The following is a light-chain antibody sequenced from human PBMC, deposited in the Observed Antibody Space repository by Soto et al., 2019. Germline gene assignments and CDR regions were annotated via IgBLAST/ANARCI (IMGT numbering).Light chain of an antibody. CDR1: SSNIGNNY. V-gene: IGLV1-51*01. J-gene: IGLJ1*01. CDR3: GTWDSSLSAGV. Sequence: QSVLTQPPSVSAAPGQTVTISCSGSSSNIGNNYVSWYQQLPGTAPKLLIYDNNERPSGIPDRSSGSKSGTSATLGITGLQTGDEADYYCGTWDSSLSAGVFGTGTKLTVL. CDR2: DNN.